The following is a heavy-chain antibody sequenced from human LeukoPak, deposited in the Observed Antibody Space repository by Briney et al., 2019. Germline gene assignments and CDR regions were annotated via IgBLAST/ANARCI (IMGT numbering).Heavy chain of an antibody. CDR1: GYTFTSYY. CDR3: ATSAAGHMDV. J-gene: IGHJ6*03. D-gene: IGHD6-13*01. Sequence: ASVKVSCKASGYTFTSYYMHWVRQAPGQGLEWMGIINPSGGSTSYAQKFQGRVTMTRDTSISTAYMELSRLRSDDTAVYYCATSAAGHMDVWGKGTTVTISS. CDR2: INPSGGST. V-gene: IGHV1-46*01.